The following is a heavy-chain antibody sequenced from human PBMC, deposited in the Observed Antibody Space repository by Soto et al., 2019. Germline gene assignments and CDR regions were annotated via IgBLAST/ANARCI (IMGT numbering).Heavy chain of an antibody. J-gene: IGHJ4*02. Sequence: PSETLSLTCTVSGGSISSSSYYWGWIRQPPGKGLEWIGCIYYSGSTNYNPSLKSRVTISVDTSKNQFSLKLSSVTAADTAVYYCARDGYYGDLDYWGQGTLVTVSS. V-gene: IGHV4-39*07. D-gene: IGHD4-17*01. CDR3: ARDGYYGDLDY. CDR1: GGSISSSSYY. CDR2: IYYSGST.